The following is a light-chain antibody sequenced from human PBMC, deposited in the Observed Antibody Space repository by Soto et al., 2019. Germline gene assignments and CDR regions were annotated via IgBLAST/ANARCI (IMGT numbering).Light chain of an antibody. V-gene: IGLV1-44*01. CDR1: SFNMGGHT. J-gene: IGLJ3*02. CDR3: AAWDDRLNGWV. CDR2: SNH. Sequence: QSVLTQPPSASGTPGQRVTISCSGSSFNMGGHTVNWYQQFPGTAPKLLIYSNHQRPSGVPDRFSGSKSGTSGSLAISGLQSEDEADYYCAAWDDRLNGWVFGGGTKLTVL.